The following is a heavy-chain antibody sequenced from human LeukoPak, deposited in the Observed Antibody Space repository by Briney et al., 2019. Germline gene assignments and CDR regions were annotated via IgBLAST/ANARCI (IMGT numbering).Heavy chain of an antibody. CDR3: ATETNGRHYDY. Sequence: GSLLLSCTASGLTFSTSGFNWVRQAPGKGLEWVASIGPTGSDRYHADSIKGRFTISRDNANNFLYLQMNSLRAEDTAVYYCATETNGRHYDYWGQGTLLTVSS. CDR1: GLTFSTSG. J-gene: IGHJ4*02. D-gene: IGHD1-14*01. CDR2: IGPTGSDR. V-gene: IGHV3-21*06.